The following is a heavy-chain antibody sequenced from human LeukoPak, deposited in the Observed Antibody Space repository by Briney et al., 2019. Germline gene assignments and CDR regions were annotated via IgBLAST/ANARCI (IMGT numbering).Heavy chain of an antibody. J-gene: IGHJ4*02. Sequence: GGSLRLSCAASGFTFGTYWMHWVRHAPGKGLVWVSRINSDGSSTSYADSVKGRLTNSRDNAKNTLYLQMNSLRAEDTAVYYCARGRGAAAEDYWGQGTLVTVSS. V-gene: IGHV3-74*01. D-gene: IGHD6-13*01. CDR2: INSDGSST. CDR1: GFTFGTYW. CDR3: ARGRGAAAEDY.